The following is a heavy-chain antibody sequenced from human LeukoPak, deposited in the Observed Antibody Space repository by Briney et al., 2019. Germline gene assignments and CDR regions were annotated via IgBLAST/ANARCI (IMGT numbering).Heavy chain of an antibody. J-gene: IGHJ1*01. CDR1: GGSISSGDYY. CDR3: AREDGTIVRGVITGGYFQH. Sequence: SETLSLTCTVSGGSISSGDYYWNWIRQPPGKGLEWIGCIYYSGNTYYNPPLKSRVTISVDTSKNQFSLKLSSVTAADTAVYYCAREDGTIVRGVITGGYFQHWGQGTLVTVSS. V-gene: IGHV4-30-4*01. D-gene: IGHD3-10*01. CDR2: IYYSGNT.